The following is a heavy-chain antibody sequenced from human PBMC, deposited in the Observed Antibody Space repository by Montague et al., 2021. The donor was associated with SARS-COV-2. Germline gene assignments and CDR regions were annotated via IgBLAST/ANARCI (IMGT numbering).Heavy chain of an antibody. CDR2: IYSGGST. CDR3: TLLQEHL. J-gene: IGHJ6*01. V-gene: IGHV3-66*02. Sequence: SLRLSCAASGFTVSSNYMSWVRQAPGKGLEWVSVIYSGGSTYYADSVKGRFTISRDNSKNTLYLQMSSLHQGPIGLPPGTLLQEHLWG. CDR1: GFTVSSNY.